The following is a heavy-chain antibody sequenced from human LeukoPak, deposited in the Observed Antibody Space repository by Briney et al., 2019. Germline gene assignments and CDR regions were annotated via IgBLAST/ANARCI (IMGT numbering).Heavy chain of an antibody. Sequence: PSQTLSLTCTVSGVSISSGSYYWSWIRQPAGKGLEWIGRIYTSGSTNYNPSLKSRLTISVDTSKNQFSLKLSSVTAADTAVYYCARTIYSGYDYWGQGTLVTVSS. V-gene: IGHV4-61*02. D-gene: IGHD5-12*01. J-gene: IGHJ4*02. CDR2: IYTSGST. CDR3: ARTIYSGYDY. CDR1: GVSISSGSYY.